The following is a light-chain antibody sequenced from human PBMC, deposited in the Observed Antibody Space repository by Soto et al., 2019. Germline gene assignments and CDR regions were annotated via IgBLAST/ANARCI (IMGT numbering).Light chain of an antibody. J-gene: IGKJ3*01. Sequence: DIVMTQSPLSLSVTPGESASISCTSSQSLLHSNGYTYSDWYLQKPGQSPQLVIYWSSNRASGVPDRFSGSGSGTDFTLKISRVEAEDVGVYYCMQVLENPLTFGPGTRVDF. CDR2: WSS. V-gene: IGKV2-28*01. CDR3: MQVLENPLT. CDR1: QSLLHSNGYTY.